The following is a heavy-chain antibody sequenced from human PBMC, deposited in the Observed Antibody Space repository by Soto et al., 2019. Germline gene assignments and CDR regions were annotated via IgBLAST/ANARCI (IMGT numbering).Heavy chain of an antibody. Sequence: GGSLRLSCAASGFTFSSYSMNWVRQAPGKGLEWVSSISSSSSYIYYADSVKGRFTISRDNAKNSLYLQMNSLRAEDTAVDYCARDNSSGWFDPRGQGTLVTVSS. CDR3: ARDNSSGWFDP. V-gene: IGHV3-21*01. CDR2: ISSSSSYI. J-gene: IGHJ5*02. CDR1: GFTFSSYS. D-gene: IGHD6-25*01.